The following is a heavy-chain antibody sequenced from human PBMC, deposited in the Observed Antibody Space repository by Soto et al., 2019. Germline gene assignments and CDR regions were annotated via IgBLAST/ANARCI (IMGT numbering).Heavy chain of an antibody. CDR1: GFTFSGSA. Sequence: EVQLVESGGGLVQPGGSLKLSCAASGFTFSGSAMHWVRQASGKGLEWVGRIRSKANSYASAYAASVQGRFTISRDDSKKTAYLQMNSLETEDTAVYYCTRHGDGITIFGVVYYGMDVWGQGTTVTVSS. CDR3: TRHGDGITIFGVVYYGMDV. J-gene: IGHJ6*02. D-gene: IGHD3-3*01. CDR2: IRSKANSYAS. V-gene: IGHV3-73*02.